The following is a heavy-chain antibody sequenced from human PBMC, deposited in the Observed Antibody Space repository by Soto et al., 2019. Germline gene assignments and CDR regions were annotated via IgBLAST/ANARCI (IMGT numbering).Heavy chain of an antibody. CDR2: IIPLFGTA. V-gene: IGHV1-69*01. CDR3: ARPVEMATISRSYLFY. J-gene: IGHJ4*02. CDR1: GGTFSNYA. D-gene: IGHD5-12*01. Sequence: QVQLVQSGAEVKKPGSSVKVSCKASGGTFSNYAINWVRQAPGQGLEWMGGIIPLFGTANYAQKFQGRVTINADESTSTAYLDMSSLRSEDTAVYCCARPVEMATISRSYLFYWGQGTLVTVSS.